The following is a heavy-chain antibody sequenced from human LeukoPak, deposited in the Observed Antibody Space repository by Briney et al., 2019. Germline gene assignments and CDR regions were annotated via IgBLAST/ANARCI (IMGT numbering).Heavy chain of an antibody. D-gene: IGHD3-22*01. V-gene: IGHV3-21*01. CDR1: GFTFSSYS. J-gene: IGHJ4*02. Sequence: KPGGSLGLSCAASGFTFSSYSMNWVRQAPGKGLEWVSSISSSSSYIYYADSVKGRFTISRDNAENSLYLQMNSLRAEDTAVYYCTSDYYYDNSGHYGDYWGQGTLVTVSS. CDR2: ISSSSSYI. CDR3: TSDYYYDNSGHYGDY.